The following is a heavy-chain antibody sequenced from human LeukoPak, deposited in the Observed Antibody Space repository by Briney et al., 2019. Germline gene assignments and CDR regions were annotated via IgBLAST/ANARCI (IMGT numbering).Heavy chain of an antibody. J-gene: IGHJ6*03. Sequence: GGSLRLSCAASGFTFSSYAMSWVRQAPGKGLEWVSAISGSGGSTYYADSVKGRFTISRDNSKNTLYLQMNSLRAEDTAVYYCARDKRFGELFTYYYMVVWGKGTTVTISS. D-gene: IGHD3-10*01. CDR3: ARDKRFGELFTYYYMVV. V-gene: IGHV3-23*01. CDR1: GFTFSSYA. CDR2: ISGSGGST.